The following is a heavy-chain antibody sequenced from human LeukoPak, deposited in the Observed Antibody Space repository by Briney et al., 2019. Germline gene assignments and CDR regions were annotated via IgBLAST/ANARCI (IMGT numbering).Heavy chain of an antibody. J-gene: IGHJ5*02. CDR1: GFTFSSYA. CDR2: ISYDGSNK. V-gene: IGHV3-30*04. CDR3: ASSASGSDWFDP. D-gene: IGHD3-10*01. Sequence: PGRSLRLSCAASGFTFSSYAMHWVRQAPGKGLEWVAVISYDGSNKYYADSVKGRFTISRDNSKNTLYLQMNSLRAEDTALYYCASSASGSDWFDPWGQGTLVTVSS.